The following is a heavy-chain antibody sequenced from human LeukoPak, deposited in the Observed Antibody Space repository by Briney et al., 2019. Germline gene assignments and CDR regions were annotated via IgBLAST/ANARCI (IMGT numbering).Heavy chain of an antibody. D-gene: IGHD1-26*01. V-gene: IGHV3-23*01. CDR3: ATNGYSGTPMY. CDR1: GFT. Sequence: GGSLRLSCAASGFTMSWVRQAPGKGLEWVSAISGSDGSTYYADSVKGRFTISRDNSKNTLYLQMNSLRAEDTAVYYCATNGYSGTPMYWGQGTLVTVSS. J-gene: IGHJ4*02. CDR2: ISGSDGST.